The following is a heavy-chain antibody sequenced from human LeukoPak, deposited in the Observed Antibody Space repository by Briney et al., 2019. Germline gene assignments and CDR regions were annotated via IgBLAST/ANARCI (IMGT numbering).Heavy chain of an antibody. V-gene: IGHV1-18*01. D-gene: IGHD1-26*01. Sequence: VKVSCKASGYTFTSYGISWVRQAPGQGLEWMGWSSAYNGNTNYAQKLQGRVTMTTDTSTSTAYMELRSLRSDDTAVYYCAREIAVGATQYDAFDIWGQGTMVTVSS. CDR1: GYTFTSYG. CDR3: AREIAVGATQYDAFDI. CDR2: SSAYNGNT. J-gene: IGHJ3*02.